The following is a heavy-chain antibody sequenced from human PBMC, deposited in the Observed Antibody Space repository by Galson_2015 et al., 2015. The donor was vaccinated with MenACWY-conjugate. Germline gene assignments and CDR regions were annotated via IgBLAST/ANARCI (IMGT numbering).Heavy chain of an antibody. CDR1: GITLSSNA. V-gene: IGHV3-23*01. J-gene: IGHJ5*02. D-gene: IGHD3-10*01. CDR3: AQGAGSRWFDP. Sequence: SGITLSSNAMSWVRQAPGKGLEWVSSISTTGGTTYYADSVKGRFTISRDNSKNTLYLQMNSLRAGDTAVYYCAQGAGSRWFDPWGQGTLVIVSS. CDR2: ISTTGGTT.